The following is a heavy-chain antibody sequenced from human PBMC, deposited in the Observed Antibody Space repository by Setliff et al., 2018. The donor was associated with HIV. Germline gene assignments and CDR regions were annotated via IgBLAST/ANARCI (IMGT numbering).Heavy chain of an antibody. CDR2: IWYDGSNK. J-gene: IGHJ4*02. CDR1: GFTFSSYG. CDR3: ARGPTSRYFDWSFSGARGTFNY. Sequence: PGGSLRLSCAASGFTFSSYGMHWVRQATGKGLEWVAVIWYDGSNKYYADSVKGRFTISRDNSKNTVYLQINSLRAKDTAVYYCARGPTSRYFDWSFSGARGTFNYWGQGTLVTVSS. V-gene: IGHV3-33*01. D-gene: IGHD3-9*01.